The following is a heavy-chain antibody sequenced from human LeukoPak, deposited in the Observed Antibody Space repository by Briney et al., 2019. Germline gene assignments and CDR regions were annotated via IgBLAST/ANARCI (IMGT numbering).Heavy chain of an antibody. V-gene: IGHV3-49*04. CDR1: GFTLGDYA. D-gene: IGHD2-2*01. CDR3: TRVVPAAHYGMDV. CDR2: IRSKAYGGTT. Sequence: GGSLRLSCTASGFTLGDYAMSWVRQAPGKGLEWVGFIRSKAYGGTTEYAASVKGRFTISRDDSKSIAYLQMNSLKTEDTAVYYCTRVVPAAHYGMDVWGQGTTVTVSS. J-gene: IGHJ6*02.